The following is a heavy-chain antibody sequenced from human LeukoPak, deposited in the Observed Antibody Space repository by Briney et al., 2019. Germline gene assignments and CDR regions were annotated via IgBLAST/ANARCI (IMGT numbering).Heavy chain of an antibody. CDR3: ARDSSVPYGITD. Sequence: ASVKVSCKVSGYTLRELSMHWVRQVTGGGLEWMGGFDPEDGKIMYAQKFQGRLTMTEDTSTATAYMEMRSLTPEDTALYYCARDSSVPYGITDWGQGTLVTVSS. D-gene: IGHD4-17*01. CDR2: FDPEDGKI. V-gene: IGHV1-24*01. CDR1: GYTLRELS. J-gene: IGHJ4*02.